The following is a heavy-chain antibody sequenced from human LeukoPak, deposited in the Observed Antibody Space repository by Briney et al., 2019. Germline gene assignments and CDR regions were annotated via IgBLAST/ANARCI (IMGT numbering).Heavy chain of an antibody. V-gene: IGHV1-18*04. D-gene: IGHD3-10*01. Sequence: GASVKVSCKASGYTFTSYGISWVRQAPGQGLEGMGWISAYNGNTNYAQKLQGRVTMTTDTSTSTAYMELRSLRSDDTAVYYCARDKGAPMVRGVYGMDVWGKGTTVTVSS. J-gene: IGHJ6*04. CDR2: ISAYNGNT. CDR3: ARDKGAPMVRGVYGMDV. CDR1: GYTFTSYG.